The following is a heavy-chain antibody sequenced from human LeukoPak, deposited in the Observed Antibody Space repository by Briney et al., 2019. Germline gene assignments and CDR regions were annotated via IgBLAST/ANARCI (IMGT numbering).Heavy chain of an antibody. Sequence: SETLSLTCTVSGGSISSGTYYWGWIRQPPGKGLEWIGSIYYSGSTYYTPSLKSRVTISVDTSRNQFSLKLSSVTAADTAMYYCARGAYTSSRFDPWGRGTLVTVSS. D-gene: IGHD6-6*01. J-gene: IGHJ5*02. CDR1: GGSISSGTYY. CDR2: IYYSGST. V-gene: IGHV4-39*01. CDR3: ARGAYTSSRFDP.